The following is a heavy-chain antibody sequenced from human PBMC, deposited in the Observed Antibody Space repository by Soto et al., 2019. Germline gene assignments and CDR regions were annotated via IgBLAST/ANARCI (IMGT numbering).Heavy chain of an antibody. CDR1: GGSISSGGYS. CDR3: ARGTSVVVVGRDGYNSYYFDY. CDR2: IYHSGST. D-gene: IGHD2-15*01. Sequence: QLQLQESGSGLVKPSQTLSLTCAVSGGSISSGGYSWSWIRQPPGKGLEWIGYIYHSGSTYYNPSLKSRVTISLDRSKNLFPLQLSSVTAADTAVYYCARGTSVVVVGRDGYNSYYFDYWGQGTLVTVSS. V-gene: IGHV4-30-2*01. J-gene: IGHJ4*02.